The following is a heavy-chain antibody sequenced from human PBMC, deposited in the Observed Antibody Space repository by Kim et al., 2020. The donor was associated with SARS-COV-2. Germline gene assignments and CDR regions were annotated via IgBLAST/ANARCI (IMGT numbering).Heavy chain of an antibody. CDR3: ARRSQAGYYYYGMDV. J-gene: IGHJ6*02. V-gene: IGHV5-51*01. Sequence: SFQGQVTISADKSISTAYLQWSSLKASDTAMYYCARRSQAGYYYYGMDVWGQGTTVTVSS.